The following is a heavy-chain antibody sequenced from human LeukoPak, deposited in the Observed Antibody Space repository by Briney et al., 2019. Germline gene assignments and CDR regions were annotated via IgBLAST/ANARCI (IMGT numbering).Heavy chain of an antibody. Sequence: SETLSLTCTVSGGSISGSSYYWGWSRQPPGEGLEWIGSISSSGSTYYNQSLKSRLTISVDTSKNQFSLKLSSVTAADTAVYYCARRMVAATPGHYWGQGTLVSICS. J-gene: IGHJ4*02. V-gene: IGHV4-39*01. CDR2: ISSSGST. D-gene: IGHD2-15*01. CDR1: GGSISGSSYY. CDR3: ARRMVAATPGHY.